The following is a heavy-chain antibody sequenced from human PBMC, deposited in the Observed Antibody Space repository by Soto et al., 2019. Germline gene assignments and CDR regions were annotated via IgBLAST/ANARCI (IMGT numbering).Heavy chain of an antibody. J-gene: IGHJ6*03. CDR2: MNPNSGNT. D-gene: IGHD5-12*01. CDR3: ARVGNGYDQSTSYYYYMDV. CDR1: GYTFTSYD. Sequence: GASVKVSCKASGYTFTSYDINWVRQATGQGLEWMGWMNPNSGNTGYAQKFQGRVTMTRNTSISTAYMELSSLRSEDTAVYYCARVGNGYDQSTSYYYYMDVWGKGTTVTVSS. V-gene: IGHV1-8*01.